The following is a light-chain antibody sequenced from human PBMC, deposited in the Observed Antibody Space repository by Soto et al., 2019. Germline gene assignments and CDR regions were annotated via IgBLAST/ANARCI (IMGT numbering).Light chain of an antibody. J-gene: IGKJ4*01. CDR3: QQDHNCPLP. CDR1: QSVSSN. CDR2: GAS. Sequence: EIVMTQSPATLSVSPGERATLSCRASQSVSSNLAWYQQKPGQAPRLLIYGASTRATGIPARFSGSGSGTEFTLTISSLQSEDFAVYYCQQDHNCPLPLGAGTKV. V-gene: IGKV3-15*01.